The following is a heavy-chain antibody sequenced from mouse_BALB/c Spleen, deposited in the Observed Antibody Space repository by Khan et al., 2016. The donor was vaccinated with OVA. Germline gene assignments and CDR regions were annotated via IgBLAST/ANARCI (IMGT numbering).Heavy chain of an antibody. CDR3: ARSTYKYAFAY. CDR2: MIYSGYT. CDR1: GDSITSGF. D-gene: IGHD1-3*01. V-gene: IGHV3-8*02. Sequence: EVQLQESGPSLVQPSQTLSLTCSVTGDSITSGFWSWVRKFPGNKLEYMGYMIYSGYTHYNPSLKGRFSITRHTSKNQYYLQLNSVTTEDTATYYCARSTYKYAFAYWGQGALVTVSA. J-gene: IGHJ3*01.